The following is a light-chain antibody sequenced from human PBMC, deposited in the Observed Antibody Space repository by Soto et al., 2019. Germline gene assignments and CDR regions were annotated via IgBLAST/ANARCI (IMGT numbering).Light chain of an antibody. CDR3: LQRIGFPLT. Sequence: DIVMTQTPRSLPVTPGEPASISCRSSQGLLNSDAGNTYLDWYLQKTGQAPHLLIYTISYWASGVPEKFSGSGSGTNFTLKISRVEADDVAIYYCLQRIGFPLTIGGGTRVEI. V-gene: IGKV2-40*01. CDR1: QGLLNSDAGNTY. CDR2: TIS. J-gene: IGKJ4*01.